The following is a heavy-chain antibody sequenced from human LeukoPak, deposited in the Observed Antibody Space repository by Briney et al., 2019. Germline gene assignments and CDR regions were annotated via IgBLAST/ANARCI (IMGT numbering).Heavy chain of an antibody. CDR3: VRGDDIGKHPTRAYYFDI. V-gene: IGHV3-23*01. CDR1: RFTFTRHA. D-gene: IGHD3-10*01. CDR2: TGLESVHT. Sequence: GGSLRLSCAASRFTFTRHAMSWVRQAPGKGLEWVSTTGLESVHTLCADSVQGRFTVSRDNSGNTLDLQMDNLTVDDTAIYYWVRGDDIGKHPTRAYYFDIWGQGTLVSVSS. J-gene: IGHJ4*02.